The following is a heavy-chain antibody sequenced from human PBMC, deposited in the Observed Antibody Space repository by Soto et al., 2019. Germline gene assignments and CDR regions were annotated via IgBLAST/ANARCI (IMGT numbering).Heavy chain of an antibody. V-gene: IGHV4-59*01. CDR1: GGSISSYY. CDR3: ARADYDFWSGYSNTYYFDY. CDR2: IYYSGST. Sequence: SETLSLTCTVSGGSISSYYWSWIRQPPGKGLEWIGYIYYSGSTNYNPSLKSRVTISVDTSKNQFSLKLSSVSAADTAVYYCARADYDFWSGYSNTYYFDYWGQGTLVSVS. J-gene: IGHJ4*02. D-gene: IGHD3-3*01.